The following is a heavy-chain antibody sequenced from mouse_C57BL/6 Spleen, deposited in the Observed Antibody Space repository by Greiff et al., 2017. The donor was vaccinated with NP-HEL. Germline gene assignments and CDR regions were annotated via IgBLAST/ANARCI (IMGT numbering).Heavy chain of an antibody. Sequence: EVKLMESGGGLVKPGGSLKLSCAASGFTFSSYTMSWVRQTPEKRLEWVATISGGGGNTYYPDSVKGRFTISRDNAKNTLYLQMSSLRSEDTALYYCARQPASTGHFDYWGQGTTLTVSS. CDR2: ISGGGGNT. J-gene: IGHJ2*01. D-gene: IGHD4-1*02. CDR3: ARQPASTGHFDY. CDR1: GFTFSSYT. V-gene: IGHV5-9*01.